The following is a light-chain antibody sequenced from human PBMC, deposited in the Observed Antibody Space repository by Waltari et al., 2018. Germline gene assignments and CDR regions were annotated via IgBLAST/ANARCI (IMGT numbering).Light chain of an antibody. CDR3: YSTDSSSKGV. CDR1: TLPRKY. J-gene: IGLJ1*01. Sequence: SYELTQPPSVSVSPGQTARITCSGDTLPRKYAYWYQQESGQAPVLVIFEDNKRPSGIPERFAGSISGTMATLTISGAQVEDEADYYCYSTDSSSKGVFGAGTKVTVL. V-gene: IGLV3-10*01. CDR2: EDN.